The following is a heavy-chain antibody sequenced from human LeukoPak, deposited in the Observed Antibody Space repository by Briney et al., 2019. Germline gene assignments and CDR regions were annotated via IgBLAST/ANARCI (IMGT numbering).Heavy chain of an antibody. CDR2: ISGSGGST. CDR3: AKGQSAGTRVFRWFDP. V-gene: IGHV3-23*01. D-gene: IGHD6-13*01. CDR1: GFTFRNYA. Sequence: GGSLRLSCTASGFTFRNYAMTWVRQAPGKRLEFVSAISGSGGSTYYADSVKGRFTIARDNSNNTLYLQMNSLRAEDTAVYYCAKGQSAGTRVFRWFDPWGQGTLVTVSS. J-gene: IGHJ5*02.